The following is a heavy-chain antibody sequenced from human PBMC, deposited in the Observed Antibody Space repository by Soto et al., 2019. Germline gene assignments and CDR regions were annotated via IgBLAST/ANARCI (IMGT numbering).Heavy chain of an antibody. V-gene: IGHV1-18*01. CDR3: AREDSVAVPIGKYYYALDV. D-gene: IGHD6-19*01. J-gene: IGHJ6*02. CDR1: GYNFNIYG. Sequence: ASVKVSCKASGYNFNIYGINWVRQAPGQGLELMGWISAYDGKTTYAEKFQGRVTMTTDASTSTAYMELRSLRSDDTAVHYCAREDSVAVPIGKYYYALDVWGQGTTVTVSS. CDR2: ISAYDGKT.